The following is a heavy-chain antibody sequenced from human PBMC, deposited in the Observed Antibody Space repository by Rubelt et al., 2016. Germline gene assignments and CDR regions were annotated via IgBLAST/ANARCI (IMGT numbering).Heavy chain of an antibody. CDR2: IYYSGST. CDR3: ASGGYYYDSSGLD. V-gene: IGHV4-38-2*02. D-gene: IGHD3-22*01. Sequence: GTLSLTCTVSGYSISSGYYWGWIRQPPGKGLEWIGSIYYSGSTYYNPSLKSRVTISVDTSKNQFSLKLSSVTAADTAVYYCASGGYYYDSSGLDWGQGTLVTVSS. J-gene: IGHJ4*02. CDR1: GYSISSGYY.